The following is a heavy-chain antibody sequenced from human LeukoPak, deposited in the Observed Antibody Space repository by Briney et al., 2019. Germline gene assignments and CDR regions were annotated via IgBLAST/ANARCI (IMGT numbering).Heavy chain of an antibody. CDR1: GFTFSKAW. Sequence: GGSLRLSCAASGFTFSKAWMSWVRQAPGKGLEWVGRIKSKTHGGTTDYAAPVKGRFTISRDDSENTLYLQLNSLKTEDTGVYYLTTPLEPGFDYWGQGTLVTVSS. CDR3: TTPLEPGFDY. V-gene: IGHV3-15*01. D-gene: IGHD1-14*01. J-gene: IGHJ4*02. CDR2: IKSKTHGGTT.